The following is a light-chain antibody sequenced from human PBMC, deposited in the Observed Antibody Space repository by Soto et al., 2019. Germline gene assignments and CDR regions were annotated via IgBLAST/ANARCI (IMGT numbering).Light chain of an antibody. CDR1: QSVSSTY. CDR2: GAS. Sequence: EFVLTQSPGTLSLSPGERATLSCRASQSVSSTYLAWYQQKPGQAPRLLIYGASNRATGIPDRFSGSGSGTDFTLTISRLEPEDFAVYYCQQYGSSPLLTFGGGTKVDIK. J-gene: IGKJ4*01. V-gene: IGKV3-20*01. CDR3: QQYGSSPLLT.